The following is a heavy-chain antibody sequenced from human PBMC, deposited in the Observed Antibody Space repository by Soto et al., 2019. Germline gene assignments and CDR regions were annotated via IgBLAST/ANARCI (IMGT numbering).Heavy chain of an antibody. CDR2: ISYDGSNK. CDR3: AKRREWGWGDAACDI. D-gene: IGHD1-26*01. J-gene: IGHJ3*02. Sequence: QVQLVESGGGVVQPGRSLRLSCAASGFTFSSYGMHWVRQAPGKGLEWVAVISYDGSNKYYADSVKGRFTISRDNSKNTLELQMNRLRAEDTAVYYCAKRREWGWGDAACDIWGQGTMVTVSS. V-gene: IGHV3-30*18. CDR1: GFTFSSYG.